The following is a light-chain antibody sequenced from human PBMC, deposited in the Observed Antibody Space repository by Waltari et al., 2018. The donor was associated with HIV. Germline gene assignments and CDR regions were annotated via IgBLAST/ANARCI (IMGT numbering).Light chain of an antibody. CDR2: KDT. V-gene: IGLV3-25*03. Sequence: SSELTQPPSVSVSPGQTATISCSGNALSKQSAYWYQQKPGQAPVVVIFKDTERPSGIPERFSGSSSGTTVTLTIRGVQAEDEADYYCQSTDNSEDMIFGGGTKLAVL. CDR3: QSTDNSEDMI. J-gene: IGLJ2*01. CDR1: ALSKQS.